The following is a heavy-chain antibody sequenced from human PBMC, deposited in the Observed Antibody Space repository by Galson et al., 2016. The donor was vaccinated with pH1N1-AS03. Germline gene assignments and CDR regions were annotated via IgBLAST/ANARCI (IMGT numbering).Heavy chain of an antibody. CDR2: IKANSGDT. J-gene: IGHJ4*02. D-gene: IGHD3-3*01. V-gene: IGHV1-2*02. CDR3: SKDDNYDFWLGYFGPDF. CDR1: GYTSTAYY. Sequence: SVKVSCKASGYTSTAYYMHWVRQAPGKGLEWMGWIKANSGDTNYAPKLRGRVTMTRDTATSTAYMQLSTLRSDDTAVYYCSKDDNYDFWLGYFGPDFWGQGTLITVSS.